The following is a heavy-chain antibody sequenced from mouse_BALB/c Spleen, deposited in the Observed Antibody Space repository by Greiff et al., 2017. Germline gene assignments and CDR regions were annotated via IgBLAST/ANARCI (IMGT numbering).Heavy chain of an antibody. J-gene: IGHJ2*01. CDR3: ARGSGNYFDY. D-gene: IGHD1-1*01. Sequence: EVQLKESGPGLVKPSQSLSLTCTVTGYSITSDYAWNWIRQFPGNKLEWMGYISYSGSTSYNPSLKSRISITRDTSKNQFFLQLNSVTTEDTATYYCARGSGNYFDYWGQGTTLTVSS. CDR2: ISYSGST. CDR1: GYSITSDYA. V-gene: IGHV3-2*02.